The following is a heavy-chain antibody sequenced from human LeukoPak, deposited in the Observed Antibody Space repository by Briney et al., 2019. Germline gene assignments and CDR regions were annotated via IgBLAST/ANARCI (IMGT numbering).Heavy chain of an antibody. CDR1: GNIFTAYY. J-gene: IGHJ4*02. CDR2: IHPAGGRP. V-gene: IGHV1-46*01. CDR3: AVADRNFGVSFPPY. Sequence: ASVKVSCKASGNIFTAYYLHWVRLAPGQGPEWMGFIHPAGGRPSLAHQFQDRLTLSRDMSTGTVSLTSNRLKSEDTAIYYCAVADRNFGVSFPPYWGQGSPVTVSS. D-gene: IGHD3-3*01.